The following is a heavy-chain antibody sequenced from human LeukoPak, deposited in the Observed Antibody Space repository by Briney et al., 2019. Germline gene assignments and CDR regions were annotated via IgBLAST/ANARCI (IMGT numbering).Heavy chain of an antibody. CDR1: GFTFSSYA. D-gene: IGHD4-17*01. CDR3: ARAPGTTLHYGGLDV. V-gene: IGHV3-30*14. Sequence: EGSLRLSCAASGFTFSSYAMHWVRQAPGKGLEWVAVISYDGSNKYYADSVKGRFTISRDNSKNTLYLQMSYLRAEDTAVYYCARAPGTTLHYGGLDVWGQGTTVTVSS. CDR2: ISYDGSNK. J-gene: IGHJ6*02.